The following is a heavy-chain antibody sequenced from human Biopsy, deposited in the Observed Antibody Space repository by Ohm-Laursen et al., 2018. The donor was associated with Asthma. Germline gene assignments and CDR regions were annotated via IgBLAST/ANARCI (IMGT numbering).Heavy chain of an antibody. V-gene: IGHV3-74*01. CDR1: GFTFTDYW. D-gene: IGHD6-19*01. J-gene: IGHJ4*02. CDR3: AREGVAGTHIED. Sequence: SLRLSCAASGFTFTDYWMHWDRQAPGKGPVWVSRINVEGTTTNYADSVKGRFTISRDNSKNTLSLQMNSLTAEDTAVYYCAREGVAGTHIEDWGQGTLVTVSS. CDR2: INVEGTTT.